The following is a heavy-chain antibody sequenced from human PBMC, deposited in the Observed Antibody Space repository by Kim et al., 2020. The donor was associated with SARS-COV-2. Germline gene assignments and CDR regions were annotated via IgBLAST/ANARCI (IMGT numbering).Heavy chain of an antibody. V-gene: IGHV1-69*01. CDR3: AREGGKRTDY. J-gene: IGHJ4*02. CDR2: TA. Sequence: TASYAQKFQGRVTITADESTSTAYMELSSLRSEDTAVYYCAREGGKRTDYWGQGTLVTVSS. D-gene: IGHD1-1*01.